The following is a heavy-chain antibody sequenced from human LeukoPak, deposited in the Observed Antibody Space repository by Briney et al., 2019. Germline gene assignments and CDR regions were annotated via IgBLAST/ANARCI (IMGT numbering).Heavy chain of an antibody. CDR3: ASHHDYGDYMDY. V-gene: IGHV3-30*12. D-gene: IGHD4-17*01. Sequence: GGSLRLSCAASGFTFSSYGMHWVRQAPGKGLEWVAFIAYDGSNKYYADSVKGRFTISRDNSKNTLYLQMNSLRAEDTAVYYCASHHDYGDYMDYWGQGILVTVSS. CDR1: GFTFSSYG. J-gene: IGHJ4*02. CDR2: IAYDGSNK.